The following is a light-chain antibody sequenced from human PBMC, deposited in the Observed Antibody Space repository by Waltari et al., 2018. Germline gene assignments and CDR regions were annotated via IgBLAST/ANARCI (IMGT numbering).Light chain of an antibody. CDR3: CSYAGSSTLWV. V-gene: IGLV2-23*02. CDR1: QSYVGSFNL. Sequence: SARTQPASVSGSPGQWITISCHGHQSYVGSFNLVPWYQQHPGKAPKLMIYEVSKGPSGVSSRFSGSKSGNTASLTISGLQAEDEADYYCCSYAGSSTLWVFGGGTKLTVL. CDR2: EVS. J-gene: IGLJ3*02.